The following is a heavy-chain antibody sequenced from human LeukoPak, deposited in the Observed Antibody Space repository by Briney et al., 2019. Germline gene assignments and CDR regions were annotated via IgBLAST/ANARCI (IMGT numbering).Heavy chain of an antibody. J-gene: IGHJ6*02. D-gene: IGHD3-22*01. CDR2: INPNSGGT. V-gene: IGHV1-2*02. Sequence: ASVKVSCKASGYTFTGYYMHWVRQAPGQGREWMGWINPNSGGTNYAQKFQGRVTMTRDTSISTAYMELSRLRSDDTAVYYCARDYDSSGYFCGMDVWGQGTTVTVSS. CDR1: GYTFTGYY. CDR3: ARDYDSSGYFCGMDV.